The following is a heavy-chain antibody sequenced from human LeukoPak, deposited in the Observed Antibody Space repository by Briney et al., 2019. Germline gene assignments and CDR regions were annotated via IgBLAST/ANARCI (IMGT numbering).Heavy chain of an antibody. V-gene: IGHV4-59*01. CDR1: GGSISSYY. Sequence: SETLSLACTVSGGSISSYYWSWIRQPPGKGLEWIGYIYYSGSTNYNPSLKSRVTISVDTSKNQFSLKLSSVTAADTAVYYCARYIVAPYNWFEPWGQGTLVTVSS. D-gene: IGHD2-21*01. CDR3: ARYIVAPYNWFEP. J-gene: IGHJ5*02. CDR2: IYYSGST.